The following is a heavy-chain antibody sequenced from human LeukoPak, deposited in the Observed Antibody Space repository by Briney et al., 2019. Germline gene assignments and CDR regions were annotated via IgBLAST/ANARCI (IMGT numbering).Heavy chain of an antibody. CDR1: GFSFSNYA. V-gene: IGHV3-23*01. D-gene: IGHD2-21*01. J-gene: IGHJ6*03. Sequence: GGSLRLSCAASGFSFSNYAMNWVRQAPGKGLEWVSTISGSGAVTYNGDSVKGRVTISRDNSKNTLYLQMTRLRAEDTAVYFSAKDQHSTSLSYMDVWGDGTTVSVSS. CDR3: AKDQHSTSLSYMDV. CDR2: ISGSGAVT.